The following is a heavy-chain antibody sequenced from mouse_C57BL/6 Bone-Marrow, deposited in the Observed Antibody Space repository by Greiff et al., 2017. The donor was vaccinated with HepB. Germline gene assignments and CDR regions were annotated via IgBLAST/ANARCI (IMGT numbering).Heavy chain of an antibody. CDR1: GFSLSTFGMG. CDR2: IWWDDDK. CDR3: ARIAEGLPSYYFDY. D-gene: IGHD2-4*01. V-gene: IGHV8-8*01. Sequence: QVTLKESGPGILQPSQTLSLTCSFSGFSLSTFGMGVGWIRQPSGKGLEWLAHIWWDDDKYYNPALKSRLTISKDTSKNQVFLKIANGDTADTATYYCARIAEGLPSYYFDYWGQGTTLTVSS. J-gene: IGHJ2*01.